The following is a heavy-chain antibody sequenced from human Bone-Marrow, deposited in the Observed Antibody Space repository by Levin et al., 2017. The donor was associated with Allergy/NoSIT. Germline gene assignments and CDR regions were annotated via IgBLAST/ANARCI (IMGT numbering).Heavy chain of an antibody. J-gene: IGHJ4*02. Sequence: SETLSLTCTVSGGSISSSTWWSWVRQPPGKGLEWIVEIYHGGRTNYNPSLRSRVTMSVDKSQNQFSLNLNSVTAADTAVYYCARDPWDYGTNSGNYWGQGTLVTVSS. CDR1: GGSISSSTW. CDR3: ARDPWDYGTNSGNY. D-gene: IGHD4-17*01. V-gene: IGHV4-4*02. CDR2: IYHGGRT.